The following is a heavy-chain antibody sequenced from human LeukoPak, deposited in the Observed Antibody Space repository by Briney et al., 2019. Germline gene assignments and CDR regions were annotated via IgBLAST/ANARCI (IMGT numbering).Heavy chain of an antibody. CDR1: GFTFSSYE. V-gene: IGHV3-48*03. CDR2: ISSSGSTI. Sequence: GGSLRLSCAASGFTFSSYEMNWVRQAPGKGLEWVSYISSSGSTIYYADSVKGRFTISRDNAKNSLYLQMNSLRAEDTAVYYCASFYDSSGYYSGGWLDPWGQGTLVTVSS. CDR3: ASFYDSSGYYSGGWLDP. J-gene: IGHJ5*02. D-gene: IGHD3-22*01.